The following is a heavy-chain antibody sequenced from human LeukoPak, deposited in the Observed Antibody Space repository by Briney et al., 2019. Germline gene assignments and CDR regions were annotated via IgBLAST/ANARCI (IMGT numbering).Heavy chain of an antibody. D-gene: IGHD5-18*01. CDR1: GFTFSSYG. Sequence: PGGSLRLSCAASGFTFSSYGMHWVRQAPGKGLEWVAVISYDGSNKYYADSVKGRFTISRDNSKNTLYLQMNSLRAKDTAVYYCATAWIQLPNDAFDIWGQGTMVTVSS. V-gene: IGHV3-30*03. J-gene: IGHJ3*02. CDR2: ISYDGSNK. CDR3: ATAWIQLPNDAFDI.